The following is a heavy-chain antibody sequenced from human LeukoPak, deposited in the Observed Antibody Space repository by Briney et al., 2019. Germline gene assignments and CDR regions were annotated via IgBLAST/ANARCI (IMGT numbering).Heavy chain of an antibody. CDR3: ARDSDFWSGYDY. V-gene: IGHV3-7*01. J-gene: IGHJ4*02. CDR1: GFTFSSYW. Sequence: PGGSLRLSCAASGFTFSSYWISWVRQAPGKGLEWVANIKQDGSEKYYVDSVKGRFTISRDNAKNSLYLQMNSLRAEDTAVYYCARDSDFWSGYDYWGEGTLVTVSS. CDR2: IKQDGSEK. D-gene: IGHD3-3*01.